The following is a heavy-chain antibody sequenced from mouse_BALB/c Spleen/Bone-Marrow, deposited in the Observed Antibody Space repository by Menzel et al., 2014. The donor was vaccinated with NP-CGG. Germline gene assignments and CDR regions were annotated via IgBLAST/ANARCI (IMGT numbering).Heavy chain of an antibody. V-gene: IGHV1-18*01. CDR2: INPYNGGT. CDR1: GYSFTGYT. Sequence: VQLQQSGPELVKPGASMKISCKASGYSFTGYTMNWVKQSHGKNLEWIGLINPYNGGTTYNQYFKGKATLTVDRSSSTAYMELLSLTSEDSAVYYCAGYYGSTWYFDVWGAGTTVTVSS. J-gene: IGHJ1*01. D-gene: IGHD1-1*01. CDR3: AGYYGSTWYFDV.